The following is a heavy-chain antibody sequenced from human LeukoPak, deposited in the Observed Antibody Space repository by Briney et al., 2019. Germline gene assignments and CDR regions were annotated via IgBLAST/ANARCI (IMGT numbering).Heavy chain of an antibody. CDR2: ISGSGGST. CDR1: GFTFSSYA. Sequence: QTGGSLRLSCAASGFTFSSYAMSWVRQAPGKGLGWVSAISGSGGSTYYADSVKGRFTISRDNSKNTLYLQMNSLRAEDTAVYYCAKDLGFGELGRDLGGQGTLVTVSS. CDR3: AKDLGFGELGRDL. J-gene: IGHJ4*02. V-gene: IGHV3-23*01. D-gene: IGHD3-10*01.